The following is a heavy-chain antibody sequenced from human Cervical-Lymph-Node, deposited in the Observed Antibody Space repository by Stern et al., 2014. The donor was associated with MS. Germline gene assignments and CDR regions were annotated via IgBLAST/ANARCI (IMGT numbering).Heavy chain of an antibody. CDR2: VYYSGAT. J-gene: IGHJ4*02. V-gene: IGHV4-39*01. CDR3: AKHACTGAACPFDL. D-gene: IGHD2-8*02. Sequence: QLQLQESCPGLVKPSETLSLTCAVSGDSISSSTHYWAWIRQPPGKGLEWIGSVYYSGATYYNPYLKSPVTISVDTSKNPFPRGLNSVTAADTAVYYCAKHACTGAACPFDLWGQGTLVTVSS. CDR1: GDSISSSTHY.